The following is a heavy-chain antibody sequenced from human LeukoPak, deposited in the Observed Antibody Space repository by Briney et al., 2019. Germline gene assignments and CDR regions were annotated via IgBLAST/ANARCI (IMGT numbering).Heavy chain of an antibody. J-gene: IGHJ6*03. V-gene: IGHV5-51*01. CDR3: ARQYRPLWFGESRIDSYYMDV. CDR2: IYPGDSDT. CDR1: GYSFTSYW. Sequence: GESLKISCKGSGYSFTSYWIGWVRQMPGKGLEWMGIIYPGDSDTRYSPSFQGQVTISADKSISTAYLQWSSLKASDTAMYYCARQYRPLWFGESRIDSYYMDVWGKGTRVTVSS. D-gene: IGHD3-10*01.